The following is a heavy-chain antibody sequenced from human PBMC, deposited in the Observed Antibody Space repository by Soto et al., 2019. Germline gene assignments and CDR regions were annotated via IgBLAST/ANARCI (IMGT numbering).Heavy chain of an antibody. D-gene: IGHD2-2*02. V-gene: IGHV5-51*01. CDR1: GYSFTSYW. J-gene: IGHJ6*02. CDR3: ARLSGCSSTSCYTHMDV. CDR2: IYPGDSDT. Sequence: PGESLKISCKGSGYSFTSYWIGWVRQMPGKGLEWMGTIYPGDSDTRYSPSFQGQVTISADKSISTAYLQWSSLKASHTAMYYCARLSGCSSTSCYTHMDVWGQGTTVTVSS.